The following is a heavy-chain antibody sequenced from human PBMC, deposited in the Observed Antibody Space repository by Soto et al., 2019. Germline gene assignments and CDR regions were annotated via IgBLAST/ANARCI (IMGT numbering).Heavy chain of an antibody. D-gene: IGHD3-3*01. CDR1: GFSLSTSGVG. J-gene: IGHJ6*02. CDR3: AASPPYYDFWSGYYLGVDYYYGMDV. Sequence: SGPTLVNPTQTLTLTCTFSGFSLSTSGVGVGWIRQPPGKALECLALIYWNDDKRYSPSLKSRLTITKDTSKNQVVLTMTNMDPVDTATYYGAASPPYYDFWSGYYLGVDYYYGMDVWGQG. CDR2: IYWNDDK. V-gene: IGHV2-5*01.